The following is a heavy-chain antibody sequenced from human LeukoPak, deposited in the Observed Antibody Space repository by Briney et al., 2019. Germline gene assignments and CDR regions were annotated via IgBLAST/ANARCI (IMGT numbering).Heavy chain of an antibody. CDR1: GFTVSNNY. J-gene: IGHJ4*02. Sequence: GKSLRLSCAASGFTVSNNYMSWVRQPPGKGLEWVAVIYSGGNTYYADSVTDRFTFSRDNSKNTLYLQMNSLRVEDTAVYYCARAYDWNYLYWGQGALVTVSS. V-gene: IGHV3-66*01. D-gene: IGHD1-7*01. CDR2: IYSGGNT. CDR3: ARAYDWNYLY.